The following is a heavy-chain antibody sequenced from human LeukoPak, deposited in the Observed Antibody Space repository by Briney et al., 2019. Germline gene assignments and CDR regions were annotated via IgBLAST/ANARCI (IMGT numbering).Heavy chain of an antibody. D-gene: IGHD3-10*01. CDR2: ISSSSSHT. V-gene: IGHV3-11*05. CDR1: GFTFSDYY. CDR3: ARETLWFGNLYFDY. J-gene: IGHJ4*02. Sequence: GGSLRLSCAAPGFTFSDYYMSWIRQAPGKGLEWVSDISSSSSHTNHADSVKGGFTISRDNAKNSLYLQMNSLRAEDTAVYYCARETLWFGNLYFDYWGQGTLVTVSS.